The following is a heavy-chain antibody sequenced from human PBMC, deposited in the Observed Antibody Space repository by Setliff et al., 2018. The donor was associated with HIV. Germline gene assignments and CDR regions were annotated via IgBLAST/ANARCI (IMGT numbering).Heavy chain of an antibody. V-gene: IGHV3-23*01. J-gene: IGHJ4*02. CDR1: GFTFSSYA. Sequence: GGSLRLSCAASGFTFSSYAMSWVRQAPGKGLEWVSGISGPGGNTYYADSVKGRFTISRDNSENTLQLHMSSLRAEDTAMYYCAKSQTSPPLYYFDYWGQGILVTVSS. CDR3: AKSQTSPPLYYFDY. CDR2: ISGPGGNT.